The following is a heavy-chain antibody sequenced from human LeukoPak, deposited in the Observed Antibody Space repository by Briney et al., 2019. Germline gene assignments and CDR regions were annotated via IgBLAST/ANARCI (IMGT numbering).Heavy chain of an antibody. CDR1: GFTFSNYA. Sequence: GGSLRLSCVVSGFTFSNYALTWVRQAPGKGLEWVSGISGSGGSTYYADFVKGRFTISRDNSKNTLYLQMNRLRAEDTALYYCAKDTQNYGSAPFDYWGQGTLVTVSS. V-gene: IGHV3-23*01. CDR3: AKDTQNYGSAPFDY. J-gene: IGHJ4*02. CDR2: ISGSGGST. D-gene: IGHD1-26*01.